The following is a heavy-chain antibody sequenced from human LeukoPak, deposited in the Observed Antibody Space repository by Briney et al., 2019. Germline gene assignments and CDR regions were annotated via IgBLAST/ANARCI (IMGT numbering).Heavy chain of an antibody. Sequence: SETLSLTCAVYGGSFSGNYWSWIRQPPGKGLEWIGEINHSGSTYYNPSLKSRVTISVDTSKNQFSLKLSSVTAADTAVYYCARDQGGSLDWGQGTLVTVSS. J-gene: IGHJ4*02. CDR1: GGSFSGNY. CDR3: ARDQGGSLD. CDR2: INHSGST. D-gene: IGHD2-15*01. V-gene: IGHV4-34*01.